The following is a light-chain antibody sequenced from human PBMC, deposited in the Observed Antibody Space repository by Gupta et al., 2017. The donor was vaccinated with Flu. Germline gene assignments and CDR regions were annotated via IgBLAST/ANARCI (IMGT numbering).Light chain of an antibody. CDR1: QSISSW. V-gene: IGKV1-5*03. CDR2: KAS. Sequence: DIQMTQSPSTLSASVGDRVTITCRASQSISSWLAWYQQKPGKAPKLLIYKASSLESGVPSRFSGSGSGTEFTLTISSRQPDDFANYYCQQDNSYFTFGQGTRLEIK. CDR3: QQDNSYFT. J-gene: IGKJ5*01.